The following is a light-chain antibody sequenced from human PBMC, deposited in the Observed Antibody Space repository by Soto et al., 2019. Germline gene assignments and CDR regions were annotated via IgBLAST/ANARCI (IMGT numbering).Light chain of an antibody. Sequence: EIVMTQSPASLSVSPGEGATLSCRASQSVTSNLAWYQQKPGQAPRLLIYATSTRATAVPVRFSGSGSGTEFTLAISSLQPEDVAAYYCQKYNSAPLTFGGGTKVEIK. V-gene: IGKV3-15*01. CDR2: ATS. CDR3: QKYNSAPLT. J-gene: IGKJ4*01. CDR1: QSVTSN.